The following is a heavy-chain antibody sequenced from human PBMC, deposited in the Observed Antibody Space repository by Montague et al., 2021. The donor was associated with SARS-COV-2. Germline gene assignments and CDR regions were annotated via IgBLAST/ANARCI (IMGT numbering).Heavy chain of an antibody. CDR1: GGSISTYY. J-gene: IGHJ4*02. D-gene: IGHD2-15*01. Sequence: SETLSLTCSVSGGSISTYYWSWIRQPPGKGLEWIGYIYYSGSTNYNPSLESRVTISIDTSKNQFSLELSSVTAADMAVYYCASPGGYCTGGSGYYVYWGQGTLVTVSS. CDR3: ASPGGYCTGGSGYYVY. V-gene: IGHV4-59*01. CDR2: IYYSGST.